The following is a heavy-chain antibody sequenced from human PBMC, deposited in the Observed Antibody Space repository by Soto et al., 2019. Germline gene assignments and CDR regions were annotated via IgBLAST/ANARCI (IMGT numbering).Heavy chain of an antibody. CDR3: ARARPTYSYDSSGYYFDY. D-gene: IGHD3-22*01. CDR1: GYTFTGYY. CDR2: INSKSGGT. J-gene: IGHJ4*02. Sequence: ASVKVSCKASGYTFTGYYMHWVRQAPGQGLEWMGWINSKSGGTNYAQKFQGRVTMSRDTSISTAYMELSRLRSDDTAMYYCARARPTYSYDSSGYYFDYWGQGTLVTVSS. V-gene: IGHV1-2*02.